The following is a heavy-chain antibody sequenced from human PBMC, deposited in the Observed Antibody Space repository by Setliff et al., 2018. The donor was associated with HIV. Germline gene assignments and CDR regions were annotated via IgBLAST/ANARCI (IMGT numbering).Heavy chain of an antibody. J-gene: IGHJ6*03. CDR2: INANRGGT. CDR3: ARDRRAGVYYYTDV. V-gene: IGHV1-2*06. CDR1: GYTFTDFY. Sequence: ASVKVSCKTSGYTFTDFYMHWVRQAPGQGLEWMGRINANRGGTSYAQKFQGRVTMTSDTSISTGYMELSGLTFDDTAMYYCARDRRAGVYYYTDVWGTGTTVTVSS. D-gene: IGHD7-27*01.